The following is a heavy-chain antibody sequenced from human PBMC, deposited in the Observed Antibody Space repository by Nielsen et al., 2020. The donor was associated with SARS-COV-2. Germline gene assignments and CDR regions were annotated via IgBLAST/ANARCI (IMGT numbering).Heavy chain of an antibody. V-gene: IGHV3-30*02. CDR1: GFTFSNYW. Sequence: GESLKISCGASGFTFSNYWMHWVRQAPGKGLEWVAFIRSDESNKYYAESVKGRFTISRDNSKNTVYLQMNSLRAEDTAVYYCAKEGEDDFWGRGTLVTVSS. D-gene: IGHD3-10*01. CDR2: IRSDESNK. J-gene: IGHJ2*01. CDR3: AKEGEDDF.